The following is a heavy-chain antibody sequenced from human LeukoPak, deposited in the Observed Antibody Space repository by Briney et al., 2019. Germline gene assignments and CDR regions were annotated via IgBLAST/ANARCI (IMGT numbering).Heavy chain of an antibody. J-gene: IGHJ4*02. Sequence: SETLSLTCTVSGGSISSYYWSWIRQPPGKGLEWIGEIYHSGSTNYNPSLKSRVTISVDKSKNQFSLKLSSVTAADTAVYYCAREDYDSSGYYYFDYWGQGTLVTVSS. D-gene: IGHD3-22*01. V-gene: IGHV4-59*12. CDR3: AREDYDSSGYYYFDY. CDR2: IYHSGST. CDR1: GGSISSYY.